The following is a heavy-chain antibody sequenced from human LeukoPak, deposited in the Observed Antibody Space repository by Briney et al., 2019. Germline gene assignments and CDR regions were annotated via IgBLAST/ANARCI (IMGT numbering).Heavy chain of an antibody. CDR2: IYPGDSDT. CDR1: GYSFTSYW. CDR3: ARSGYGSGTHNWFDP. D-gene: IGHD3-10*01. V-gene: IGHV5-51*01. Sequence: HGESLQISCKGSGYSFTSYWIGWVRPMPGKGLEWMGIIYPGDSDTRYSPSFQGQVTISADKSISTAYLQWSSLKASDTAMYYCARSGYGSGTHNWFDPWGQGTLVTVSS. J-gene: IGHJ5*02.